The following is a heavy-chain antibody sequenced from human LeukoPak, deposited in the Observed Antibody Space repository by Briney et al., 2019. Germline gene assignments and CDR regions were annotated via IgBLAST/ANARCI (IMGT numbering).Heavy chain of an antibody. CDR3: ARVVKYYDFWSGYEPLFDY. J-gene: IGHJ4*02. D-gene: IGHD3-3*01. Sequence: GGSLRLSCAASGFTLSSYSMNWVRQAPGKGLEWVSYISSSSSTIYYADSVKGRFTISRDNAKNSLYLQMNSLRAEDTAEYYCARVVKYYDFWSGYEPLFDYWGQGTLVTVSS. V-gene: IGHV3-48*01. CDR1: GFTLSSYS. CDR2: ISSSSSTI.